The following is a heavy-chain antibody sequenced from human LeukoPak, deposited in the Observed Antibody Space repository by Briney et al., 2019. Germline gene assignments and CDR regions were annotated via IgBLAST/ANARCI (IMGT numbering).Heavy chain of an antibody. Sequence: SETLSLTCTISGGSISSQYWSWIRQPPGQGLEWIGYIYYSGTTKYNPSLQSRVTISLETSENNFSLKLTSVTAADTAVYYCARLLDNDSSGYPDTFDMWGQGTVVTVSS. D-gene: IGHD3-22*01. CDR1: GGSISSQY. CDR2: IYYSGTT. J-gene: IGHJ3*02. CDR3: ARLLDNDSSGYPDTFDM. V-gene: IGHV4-59*11.